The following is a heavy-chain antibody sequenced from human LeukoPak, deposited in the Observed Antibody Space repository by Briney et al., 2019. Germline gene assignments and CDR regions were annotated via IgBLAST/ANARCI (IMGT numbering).Heavy chain of an antibody. V-gene: IGHV4-39*01. Sequence: SETLSLTCTVSGGSISSSSYYWGWIRHPPGKGLEWIGSIYYSGSTYYNPSLKSRVTISVDTSKNQFSLKLSSVTAADTAVYYCARRTYYYGSGISSEAFDIWGQGTMVTVSS. D-gene: IGHD3-10*01. J-gene: IGHJ3*02. CDR1: GGSISSSSYY. CDR2: IYYSGST. CDR3: ARRTYYYGSGISSEAFDI.